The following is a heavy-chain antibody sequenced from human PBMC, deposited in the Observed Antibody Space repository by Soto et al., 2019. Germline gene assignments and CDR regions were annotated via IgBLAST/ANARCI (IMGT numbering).Heavy chain of an antibody. V-gene: IGHV1-3*01. CDR1: GYTFTSYA. CDR2: INAGNGNT. Sequence: ASVKVSCKASGYTFTSYAMHWVRQAPGQRLEWMGWINAGNGNTKYSQKFQGRVTITGDTSASTAYMELSSLRSEDTAVYYCARVITMVRGVITAPDYWGQGTLVTVSS. CDR3: ARVITMVRGVITAPDY. D-gene: IGHD3-10*01. J-gene: IGHJ4*02.